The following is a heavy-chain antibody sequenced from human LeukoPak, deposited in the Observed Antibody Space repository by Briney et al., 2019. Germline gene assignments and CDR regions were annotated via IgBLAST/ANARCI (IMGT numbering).Heavy chain of an antibody. Sequence: KPSETLSLTCTVSGVSIDSYYWNWIRQPPGKGLEWIGYIHYNGGTNYNPSLQSRVTTSVDTSKHQVSLRLSSVTAADTAVYYCARARIRGMYDAFDIWGPGTMVTVSS. V-gene: IGHV4-59*01. D-gene: IGHD3-10*01. CDR1: GVSIDSYY. J-gene: IGHJ3*02. CDR3: ARARIRGMYDAFDI. CDR2: IHYNGGT.